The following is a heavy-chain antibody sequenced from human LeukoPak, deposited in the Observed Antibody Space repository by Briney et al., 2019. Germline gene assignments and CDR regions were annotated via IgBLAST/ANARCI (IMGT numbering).Heavy chain of an antibody. D-gene: IGHD2-15*01. Sequence: SETLSLTCAVYGGSFSGYYWSWIRQPPGKGLEWIGEINHSGSTNYNPSLKSRATISVDTSKNQFSLKLSSVTAADTAVYYCARGRIRPFDYWGQGTLVTVSS. CDR1: GGSFSGYY. CDR2: INHSGST. J-gene: IGHJ4*02. CDR3: ARGRIRPFDY. V-gene: IGHV4-34*01.